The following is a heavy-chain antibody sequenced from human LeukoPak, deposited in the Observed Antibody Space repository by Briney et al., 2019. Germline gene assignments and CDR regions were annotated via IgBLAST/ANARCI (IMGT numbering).Heavy chain of an antibody. J-gene: IGHJ4*02. V-gene: IGHV1-69*13. CDR1: GGTFSSYA. D-gene: IGHD6-19*01. CDR3: ARDPVPRAGSYYFDY. Sequence: GASVKVSCKASGGTFSSYAISWVRQAPGQGLEWMGGIIPIFGTANYAQKFQGRVTITADESTSTAYMELSSLRSEDTAVYYCARDPVPRAGSYYFDYWGQGTLVTVSS. CDR2: IIPIFGTA.